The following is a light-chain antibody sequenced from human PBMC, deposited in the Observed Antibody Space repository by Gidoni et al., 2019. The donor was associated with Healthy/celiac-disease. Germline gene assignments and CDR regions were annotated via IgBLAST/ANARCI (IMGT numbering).Light chain of an antibody. Sequence: DIVLTHSPATLSLSPGERATLSSRASQSVSSYLAWYQQKPGQAPRLLIYDASNRATGSPARFSGSGSGTDFTLTISSLEPEDFAVYYCQQRSNWPPLTFGGGTKVEIK. CDR1: QSVSSY. V-gene: IGKV3-11*01. J-gene: IGKJ4*01. CDR3: QQRSNWPPLT. CDR2: DAS.